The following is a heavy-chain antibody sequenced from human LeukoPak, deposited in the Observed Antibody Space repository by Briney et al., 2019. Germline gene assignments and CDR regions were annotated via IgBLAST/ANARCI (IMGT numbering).Heavy chain of an antibody. J-gene: IGHJ4*01. CDR1: GYTFTTYW. CDR3: ARQSPAGIASTGVDY. CDR2: IYPGDSDT. D-gene: IGHD6-13*01. Sequence: PGESLRLSCTVSGYTFTTYWISWVRQMPGKGLERMALIYPGDSDTRYSPSFQGQLIIPAGKSISTAYPQCSSLKASDTAMYDCARQSPAGIASTGVDYCGHGPLVTVSS. V-gene: IGHV5-51*01.